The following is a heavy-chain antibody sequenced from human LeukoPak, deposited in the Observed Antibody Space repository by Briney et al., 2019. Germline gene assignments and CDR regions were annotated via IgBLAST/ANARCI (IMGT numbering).Heavy chain of an antibody. Sequence: PGGSLRLSCAASGFTFSSYSMNWVRQAPGKGLEWVSSISSSSSYIYYADSVKGRFTISRDNAKNSLYLQMNSLRAEDTAVYYCARDLGSGYQANYWGQGTLVTVSP. J-gene: IGHJ4*02. D-gene: IGHD3-3*01. CDR3: ARDLGSGYQANY. CDR1: GFTFSSYS. V-gene: IGHV3-21*01. CDR2: ISSSSSYI.